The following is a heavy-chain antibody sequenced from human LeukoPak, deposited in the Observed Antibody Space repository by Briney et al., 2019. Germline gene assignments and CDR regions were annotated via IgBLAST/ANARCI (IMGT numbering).Heavy chain of an antibody. Sequence: GGSLRLSCAASGFTFSSYWMHWVRHAPGKGLVWVSRINSDGSSTSYADSVKGRFTISRDNAKNTLYLQMNSLRAEDTAVYYCARVRSYSSGWYDYWGQGTLVTVSS. D-gene: IGHD6-19*01. V-gene: IGHV3-74*01. CDR3: ARVRSYSSGWYDY. J-gene: IGHJ4*02. CDR1: GFTFSSYW. CDR2: INSDGSST.